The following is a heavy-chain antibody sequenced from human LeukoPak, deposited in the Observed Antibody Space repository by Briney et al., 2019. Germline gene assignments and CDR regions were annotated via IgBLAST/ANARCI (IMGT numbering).Heavy chain of an antibody. CDR1: GFTFSSYS. D-gene: IGHD1-26*01. V-gene: IGHV3-21*01. CDR3: ASGGSYYYDY. CDR2: ISSSSSHI. J-gene: IGHJ4*02. Sequence: GGSLRLSCAASGFTFSSYSMNWVRQAPGKGLEWVSSISSSSSHICYADSVKGRFTISRDNAKNSLYLQMNSLRAEDTAVYYCASGGSYYYDYWGQGTLVTVSS.